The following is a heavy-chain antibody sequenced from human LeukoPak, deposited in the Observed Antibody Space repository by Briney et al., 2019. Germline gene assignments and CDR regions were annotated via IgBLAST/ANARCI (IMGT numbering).Heavy chain of an antibody. Sequence: ASVKVSCKASGYTFTGYYMHWVRQAPGQGLEWMGWVNPNSGGTNYAQKFQGRVTMTEDTSTDTAYMELSSLRSEDTAVYYCAASYYYGSGSDYYFDYWGQGTLVTVSS. CDR1: GYTFTGYY. CDR2: VNPNSGGT. CDR3: AASYYYGSGSDYYFDY. V-gene: IGHV1-2*02. J-gene: IGHJ4*02. D-gene: IGHD3-10*01.